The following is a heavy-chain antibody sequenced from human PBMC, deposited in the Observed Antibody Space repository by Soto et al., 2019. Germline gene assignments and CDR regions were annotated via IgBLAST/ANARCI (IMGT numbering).Heavy chain of an antibody. CDR2: INPSGGST. J-gene: IGHJ4*02. CDR1: GYTFTSYY. Sequence: QVQLVQSGAEVKKPGASVKVSCKASGYTFTSYYMHWVRQAPGQGLEWMGIINPSGGSTSYAQKFQGRVTMTRDTSTSTVYMELRSLRYEDTAVYYCARREAATPSDYWGQGTLVTVSS. CDR3: ARREAATPSDY. D-gene: IGHD2-15*01. V-gene: IGHV1-46*01.